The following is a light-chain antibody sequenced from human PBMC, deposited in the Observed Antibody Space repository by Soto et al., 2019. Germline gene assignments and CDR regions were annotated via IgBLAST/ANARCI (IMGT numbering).Light chain of an antibody. V-gene: IGLV2-23*02. CDR1: SSDVGTYAL. Sequence: QSALTQPASVSGSPGQSITISCTGTSSDVGTYALVSWFQQHPGRAPKLIIYEVTRRPSGVSDRFSGSKSGDTASLTISGLQSEDEADYYCSSYVTGNVLVLFGGGTKVTVL. CDR2: EVT. J-gene: IGLJ3*02. CDR3: SSYVTGNVLVL.